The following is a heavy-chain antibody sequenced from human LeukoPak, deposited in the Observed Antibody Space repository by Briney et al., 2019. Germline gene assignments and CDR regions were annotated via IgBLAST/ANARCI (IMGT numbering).Heavy chain of an antibody. V-gene: IGHV3-64*04. CDR3: AKDVTTGTLALDY. J-gene: IGHJ4*02. CDR1: GFTFSRYA. D-gene: IGHD1-1*01. Sequence: GGSLRLSCSASGFTFSRYAMHWVRQAPGKGLEYVSAISSNGGSTYYADSVKGRFTISRDNSKNTLYLEMNSLRAEDTAVYYCAKDVTTGTLALDYWGQGTLVTVSS. CDR2: ISSNGGST.